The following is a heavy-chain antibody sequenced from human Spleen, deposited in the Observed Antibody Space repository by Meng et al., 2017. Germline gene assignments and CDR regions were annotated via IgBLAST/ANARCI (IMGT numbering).Heavy chain of an antibody. J-gene: IGHJ4*02. D-gene: IGHD4-11*01. CDR1: GFTFSNYW. CDR2: INSDGSSI. V-gene: IGHV3-74*01. Sequence: GESLKISCAASGFTFSNYWMHWVRQAPGKGLVWVSRINSDGSSISYADSVKGRFTISRDNAKNTLYLQMKSLRAEDTAVYYCARGPTTMAHDFDYWGQGTLVTVSS. CDR3: ARGPTTMAHDFDY.